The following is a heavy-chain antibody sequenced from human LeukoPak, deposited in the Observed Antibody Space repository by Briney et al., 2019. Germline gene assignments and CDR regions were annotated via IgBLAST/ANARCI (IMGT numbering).Heavy chain of an antibody. CDR2: ISSSGLTI. CDR1: GFTLSNYD. V-gene: IGHV3-48*03. J-gene: IGHJ4*02. CDR3: ARGSAY. Sequence: GGSLRLSCAAPGFTLSNYDMNWVRQAPGKGLEWISYISSSGLTIYYADSVKGRFTISRDNPKNLLYLQMNSLRAEDTAVYYCARGSAYWGQGTLVTVSS.